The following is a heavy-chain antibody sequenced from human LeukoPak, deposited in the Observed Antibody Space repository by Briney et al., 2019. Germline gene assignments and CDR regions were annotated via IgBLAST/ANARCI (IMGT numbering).Heavy chain of an antibody. J-gene: IGHJ4*02. CDR2: INHSGST. Sequence: PSETLSLTCAVYGGSFSGYYWSWIRQPPGKGLEWIGEINHSGSTNYNPSLKSRVTISVDTSKNQFSLKLSSVTAEDTAVYYCARDYGSGWGFDYWGQGTLVTVSS. V-gene: IGHV4-34*01. CDR3: ARDYGSGWGFDY. D-gene: IGHD6-19*01. CDR1: GGSFSGYY.